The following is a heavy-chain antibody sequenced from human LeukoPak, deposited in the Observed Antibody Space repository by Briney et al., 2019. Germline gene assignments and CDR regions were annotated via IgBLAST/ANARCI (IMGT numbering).Heavy chain of an antibody. V-gene: IGHV3-30*02. CDR1: RFTFNKYG. D-gene: IGHD3-22*01. J-gene: IGHJ3*02. Sequence: GGSLRLSCAASRFTFNKYGMHWVRQAPGKGLEWVAFIRYDGSNKNYADSVEGRFTISRDNSKNTLYLQMNSLRAEDTAVYYCAKDTSTGYYSDAFDIWGQGTRVTVSS. CDR2: IRYDGSNK. CDR3: AKDTSTGYYSDAFDI.